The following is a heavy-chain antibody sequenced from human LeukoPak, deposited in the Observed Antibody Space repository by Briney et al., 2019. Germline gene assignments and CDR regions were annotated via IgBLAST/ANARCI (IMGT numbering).Heavy chain of an antibody. J-gene: IGHJ5*02. CDR3: ARCSADIFELHFQS. D-gene: IGHD3-3*02. CDR1: GGSISSSSYY. V-gene: IGHV4-39*07. Sequence: SETLSLTCTVSGGSISSSSYYWGWIRQPPGKGLEWIGSIYYSGSTYYNPSLKIRVTISVDTSKNQFSLKLSSVTAADTAVYYCARCSADIFELHFQSWGQGTLVTVSS. CDR2: IYYSGST.